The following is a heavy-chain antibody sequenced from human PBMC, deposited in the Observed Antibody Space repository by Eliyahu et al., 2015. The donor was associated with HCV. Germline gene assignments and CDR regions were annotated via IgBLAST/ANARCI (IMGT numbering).Heavy chain of an antibody. D-gene: IGHD3-22*01. CDR2: INPNSGGT. V-gene: IGHV1-2*04. J-gene: IGHJ2*01. CDR3: ARGGYYYDSSGYYNPYWYFDL. CDR1: GYTFTGXX. Sequence: QVQLVQSGAEVKKPGASVXVSXKASGYTFTGXXMHWGRQAPGQGLEWMGWINPNSGGTNYAQKFQGWVTMTRDTSISTAYMELSRLRSDDTAVYYCARGGYYYDSSGYYNPYWYFDLWGRGTLVTVSS.